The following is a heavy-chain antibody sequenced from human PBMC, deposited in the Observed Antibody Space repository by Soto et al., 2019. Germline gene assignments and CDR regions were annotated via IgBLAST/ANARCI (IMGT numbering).Heavy chain of an antibody. V-gene: IGHV1-69*01. CDR3: AREGSGYNF. CDR2: IIPVFGRP. Sequence: QVQLVQSGAELKKPGSSVKVSCKASGGTFSSFGISWVRQAPGQGLEWMGGIIPVFGRPNYAQRFRGRLTITADESTNTGYMELIDLRSEDTDVYYCAREGSGYNFWGQGTQVTVSS. D-gene: IGHD5-12*01. CDR1: GGTFSSFG. J-gene: IGHJ1*01.